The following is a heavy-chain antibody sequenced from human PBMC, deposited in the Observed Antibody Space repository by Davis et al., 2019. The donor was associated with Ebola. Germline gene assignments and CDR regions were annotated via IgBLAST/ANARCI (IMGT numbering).Heavy chain of an antibody. V-gene: IGHV1-18*01. CDR2: ISAYNGNT. D-gene: IGHD5-18*01. CDR1: GYTFTSYG. CDR3: AREGGTARIRDYYYGMDV. J-gene: IGHJ6*02. Sequence: ASVKVSCKASGYTFTSYGISWVRQAPGQGLEWMGWISAYNGNTNYAQKLQGRVTMTTDTSTSTVYMKLSSLRSEDTAVYYCAREGGTARIRDYYYGMDVWGQGTTVTVSS.